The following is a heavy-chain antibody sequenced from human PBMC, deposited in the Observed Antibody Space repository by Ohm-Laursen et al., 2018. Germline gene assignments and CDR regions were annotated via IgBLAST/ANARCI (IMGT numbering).Heavy chain of an antibody. CDR3: AKRRGEGY. CDR1: GFTFSSYE. D-gene: IGHD3-10*01. J-gene: IGHJ4*02. V-gene: IGHV3-48*03. CDR2: ISSSGSTI. Sequence: GSLRLSCTASGFTFSSYEMNWVRQAPGKGLEWVSYISSSGSTIYYADSVKGRFTISRDNAKNSLYLQLNSLRAEDTAIYYCAKRRGEGYWGQGTLVTVSS.